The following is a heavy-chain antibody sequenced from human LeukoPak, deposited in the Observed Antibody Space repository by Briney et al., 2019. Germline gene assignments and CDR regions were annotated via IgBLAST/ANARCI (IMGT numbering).Heavy chain of an antibody. CDR2: MNPNSGNT. CDR1: GYTFTSYD. D-gene: IGHD6-19*01. V-gene: IGHV1-8*01. Sequence: GASVKVSCKASGYTFTSYDINWVRQATGQGLEWMGWMNPNSGNTGYAQKFQGRVTMTRNTSISTAYMELSSLRSDDTAVYYCARDPWASGFSNWFDPWGQGTLVAVSS. CDR3: ARDPWASGFSNWFDP. J-gene: IGHJ5*02.